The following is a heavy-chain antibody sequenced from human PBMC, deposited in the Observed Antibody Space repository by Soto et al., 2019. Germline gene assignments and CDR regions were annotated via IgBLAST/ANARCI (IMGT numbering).Heavy chain of an antibody. CDR1: GGTFSSYA. J-gene: IGHJ5*02. CDR3: ARGSDYDSSGYYYSWFDP. V-gene: IGHV1-69*12. Sequence: QVQLVQSGAEVKKPGSSVKVSCKASGGTFSSYAISWVRQAPGQGLEWMGGIIPIFGTANYAQKFQGRVTITAYESTSTAYMELISLRSEDTAVYYCARGSDYDSSGYYYSWFDPWGQGTLVTVSS. CDR2: IIPIFGTA. D-gene: IGHD3-22*01.